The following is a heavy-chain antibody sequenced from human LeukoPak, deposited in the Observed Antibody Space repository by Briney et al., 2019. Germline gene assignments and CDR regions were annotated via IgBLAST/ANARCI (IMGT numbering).Heavy chain of an antibody. V-gene: IGHV4-59*01. D-gene: IGHD6-13*01. CDR3: ARVTGYRIEDYFDY. J-gene: IGHJ4*02. Sequence: SETLSLTCTVSGASISSYYWSWLRQPPGKGLEWIGYIYYSGSTNYNPSLKSRVTISIETSKNEFSLKLRSVTAADTAVYYCARVTGYRIEDYFDYWGQGTLVTVSS. CDR2: IYYSGST. CDR1: GASISSYY.